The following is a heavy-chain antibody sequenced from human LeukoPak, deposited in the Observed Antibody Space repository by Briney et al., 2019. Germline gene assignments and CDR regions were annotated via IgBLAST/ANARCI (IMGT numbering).Heavy chain of an antibody. CDR2: FYYSGTT. Sequence: SAPLSLSCAVAVASINNFYWSCLRQPPGGGLGWVGFFYYSGTTNNHPPLKRRATSSVTTSKNQFSLKLTSVTAADTAGYYCARLALLTLIRGVTGYHSLDVWGKGTKVTVSS. D-gene: IGHD3-10*01. V-gene: IGHV4-59*01. CDR1: VASINNFY. CDR3: ARLALLTLIRGVTGYHSLDV. J-gene: IGHJ6*04.